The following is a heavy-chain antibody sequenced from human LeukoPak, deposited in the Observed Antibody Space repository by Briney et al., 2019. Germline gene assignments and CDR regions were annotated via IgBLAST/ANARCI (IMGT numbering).Heavy chain of an antibody. CDR3: ARTGIDAFDI. CDR1: GGSISSYY. D-gene: IGHD1-14*01. CDR2: IYYSGST. Sequence: SETLSLTCTVSGGSISSYYWSWIRQPPGKGLEWIGYIYYSGSTYYNPSLKSRVTISVDTSKNQFSLKLSSVTAADTAVYYCARTGIDAFDIWGQGTMVTVSS. V-gene: IGHV4-30-4*08. J-gene: IGHJ3*02.